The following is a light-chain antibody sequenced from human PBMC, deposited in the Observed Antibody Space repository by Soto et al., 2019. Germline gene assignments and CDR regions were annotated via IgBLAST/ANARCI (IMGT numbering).Light chain of an antibody. CDR2: DDS. V-gene: IGLV3-21*02. Sequence: SYELTQPPSVSVAPGQTARISCGGNNVGSTRVHWYQQRPGRAPVLVVYDDSDRPSGIPERFSGSNSGTSATLIISRVEAGDEADYYCQVWDSSSGLVVFGGGTKLTVL. J-gene: IGLJ2*01. CDR3: QVWDSSSGLVV. CDR1: NVGSTR.